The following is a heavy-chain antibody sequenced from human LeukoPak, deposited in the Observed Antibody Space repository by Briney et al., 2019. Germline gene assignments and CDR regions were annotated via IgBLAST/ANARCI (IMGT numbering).Heavy chain of an antibody. D-gene: IGHD4-17*01. CDR1: GFTFSTYV. CDR3: AREMNYGDYFDY. J-gene: IGHJ4*02. Sequence: PGRSLRLSCAAPGFTFSTYVMHWVRQAPGKGLEWVAVIWYDGSKKDYADSVKGRFTISRDNSKNTLYLQMNSLRAEDTAVYYCAREMNYGDYFDYWGQGTLVTVSS. V-gene: IGHV3-33*01. CDR2: IWYDGSKK.